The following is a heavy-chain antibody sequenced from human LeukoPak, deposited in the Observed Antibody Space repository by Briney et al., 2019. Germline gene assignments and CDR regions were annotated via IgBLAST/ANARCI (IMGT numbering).Heavy chain of an antibody. CDR2: ISSSSSSYI. J-gene: IGHJ2*01. Sequence: PGGSLRLSCAASGFTFSSYSMNWVRQAPGKGLEWVSSISSSSSSYIYYADSVKGRFTISRDNAKNSLYLQMNSLRAEDTAVYYCARAEDTVTTEWYFDLWGRGTLVTVSS. CDR3: ARAEDTVTTEWYFDL. CDR1: GFTFSSYS. D-gene: IGHD4-17*01. V-gene: IGHV3-21*01.